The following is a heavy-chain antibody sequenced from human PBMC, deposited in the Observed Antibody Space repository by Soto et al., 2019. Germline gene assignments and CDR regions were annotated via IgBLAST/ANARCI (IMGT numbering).Heavy chain of an antibody. V-gene: IGHV4-59*01. Sequence: SETLSLTCTVSGGSISSYYWSWIRQPPGKGLEWIGYIYYSGSTNYNPSLKSRVTISVDTSRNHFSLKLSSVTAADTAVYYCARGDSIVVALGNDAFDIWGQGTMVTVSS. CDR2: IYYSGST. CDR3: ARGDSIVVALGNDAFDI. D-gene: IGHD2-15*01. CDR1: GGSISSYY. J-gene: IGHJ3*02.